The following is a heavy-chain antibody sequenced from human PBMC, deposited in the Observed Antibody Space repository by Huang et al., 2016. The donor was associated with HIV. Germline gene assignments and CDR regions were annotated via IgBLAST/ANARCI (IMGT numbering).Heavy chain of an antibody. CDR3: AKDADTSGYDVLGPFGS. J-gene: IGHJ4*02. D-gene: IGHD3-3*01. CDR1: GFTFSSYA. CDR2: ITDGINNR. Sequence: EVLLLESGGGLVQPGGSLRLSCVASGFTFSSYAMSWVRQAPGKGLEWVAGITDGINNRYYAHSVKGRFAVSRDDSTNTLYLQMISLRAEDTAVYYCAKDADTSGYDVLGPFGSWGQGTLVTVSS. V-gene: IGHV3-23*01.